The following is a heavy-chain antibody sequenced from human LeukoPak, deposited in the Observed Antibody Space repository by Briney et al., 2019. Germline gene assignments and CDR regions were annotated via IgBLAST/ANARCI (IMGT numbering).Heavy chain of an antibody. D-gene: IGHD2-2*01. Sequence: GGSLRLSCAASGFTFSSYPMSWVRRAPGKGLEWVSSISGGGSNTYYADSVKGRFTISRDDSKNTLYLQMNSLRAEDTAVYYCAKYMPPAMQPFFDYWGQGTLVTVSS. CDR1: GFTFSSYP. J-gene: IGHJ4*02. CDR3: AKYMPPAMQPFFDY. V-gene: IGHV3-23*01. CDR2: ISGGGSNT.